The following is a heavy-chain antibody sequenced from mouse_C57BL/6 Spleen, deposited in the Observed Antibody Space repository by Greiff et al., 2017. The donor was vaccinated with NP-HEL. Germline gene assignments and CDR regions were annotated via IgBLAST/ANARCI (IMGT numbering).Heavy chain of an antibody. D-gene: IGHD1-1*01. CDR3: ARIYYYGSSYLEGAMDY. V-gene: IGHV1-69*01. Sequence: QVQLQQPGAELVMPGASVKLSCKASGYTFTSYWMHWVKQRPGQGLEWIGEIDPSDSYTNYNQKFKGKSTLTVDKSSSTAYMQLSSLTSEDSAVYYCARIYYYGSSYLEGAMDYWGQGTSVTVSS. J-gene: IGHJ4*01. CDR1: GYTFTSYW. CDR2: IDPSDSYT.